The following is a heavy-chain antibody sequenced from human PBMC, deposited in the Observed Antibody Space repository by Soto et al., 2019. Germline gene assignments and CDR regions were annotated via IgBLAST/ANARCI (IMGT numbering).Heavy chain of an antibody. J-gene: IGHJ4*02. Sequence: DVQLVESGGGLVQPGRSLRLSCAASGFTFDDYAMYWVRQAPGKGLEWVSGISWNSGSIGYADSVKGRFTISRDNAKNSLYLQMESLRAEDTAMYYCAKGASSAWYKVFDYWGQGTLVTVSS. CDR1: GFTFDDYA. D-gene: IGHD6-19*01. V-gene: IGHV3-9*01. CDR2: ISWNSGSI. CDR3: AKGASSAWYKVFDY.